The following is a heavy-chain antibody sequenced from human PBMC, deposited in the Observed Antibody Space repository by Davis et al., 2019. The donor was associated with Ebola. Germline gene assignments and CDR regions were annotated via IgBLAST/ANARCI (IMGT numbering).Heavy chain of an antibody. CDR2: AHYSGSA. D-gene: IGHD3-22*01. V-gene: IGHV4-61*05. CDR3: ARLNVVVIGDTWFDY. CDR1: GDSISSGGFS. Sequence: PSETLSLTCAVSGDSISSGGFSFAWIRQSPGKGLELIGYAHYSGSAKYNPSLKSRVTISLDMSKNQFSLKLTSVTATDTAVSWCARLNVVVIGDTWFDYWGQGMLVTVSS. J-gene: IGHJ5*01.